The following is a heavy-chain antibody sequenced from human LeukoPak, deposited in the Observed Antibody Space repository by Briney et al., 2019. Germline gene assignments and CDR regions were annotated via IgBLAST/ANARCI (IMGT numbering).Heavy chain of an antibody. CDR2: LSSSSGTI. J-gene: IGHJ4*02. D-gene: IGHD1-1*01. CDR1: GFTFSTYS. CDR3: ARDVGNGYFDY. V-gene: IGHV3-48*01. Sequence: GGSLRLSCAASGFTFSTYSMNWVRQAPGKGLEWVSYLSSSSGTIFYADSVKGRFTISRDNAKNSLYLQMNSLRAEDTAVYYCARDVGNGYFDYWGQGTLATVSS.